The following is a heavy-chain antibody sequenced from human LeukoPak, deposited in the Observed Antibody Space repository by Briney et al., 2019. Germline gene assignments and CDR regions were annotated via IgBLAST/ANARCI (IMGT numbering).Heavy chain of an antibody. CDR3: ARDFGDGYNSYYFDY. Sequence: ASVKVSCKASGYTFTGYYMHWVRQAPGQGLEWMGRINPNSGGANYAQKFQGRVTMTRDTSISIVYMELSRLRSDDTDVYYCARDFGDGYNSYYFDYWGQGTLVTVSS. J-gene: IGHJ4*02. V-gene: IGHV1-2*05. D-gene: IGHD5-24*01. CDR1: GYTFTGYY. CDR2: INPNSGGA.